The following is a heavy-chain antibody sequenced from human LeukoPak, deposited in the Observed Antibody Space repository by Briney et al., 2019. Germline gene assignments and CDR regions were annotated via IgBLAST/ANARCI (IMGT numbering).Heavy chain of an antibody. Sequence: SETLSLTCAVYGGSFSGYYWSWIRQPPGKGLEWIGEINHSGSTNYNPSLKSRVTISVGTSKNQFSLKLSSVTAADTAVYYCARGRPAAGIYYYYYMDVWGKGTTVTVSS. D-gene: IGHD6-13*01. CDR3: ARGRPAAGIYYYYYMDV. J-gene: IGHJ6*03. CDR2: INHSGST. V-gene: IGHV4-34*01. CDR1: GGSFSGYY.